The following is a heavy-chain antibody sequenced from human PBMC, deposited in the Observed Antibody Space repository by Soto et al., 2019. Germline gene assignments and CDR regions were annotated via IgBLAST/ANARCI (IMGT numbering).Heavy chain of an antibody. J-gene: IGHJ6*03. CDR2: INPNSGGT. D-gene: IGHD6-13*01. CDR1: GYTFTGYY. Sequence: ASVKVSCKASGYTFTGYYMHWVRQAPGQGLEWMGWINPNSGGTNYAQKFQGWVTMTRDTSISTAYMELSRLRSDDTAVYYCARDNWEVMKTGIAAAGNYYYYYMDVWGKGTTVTVSS. V-gene: IGHV1-2*04. CDR3: ARDNWEVMKTGIAAAGNYYYYYMDV.